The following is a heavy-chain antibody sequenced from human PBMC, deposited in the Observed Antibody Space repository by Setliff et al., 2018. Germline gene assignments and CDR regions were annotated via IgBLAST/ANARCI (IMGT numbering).Heavy chain of an antibody. J-gene: IGHJ4*02. V-gene: IGHV3-33*01. Sequence: GGSLRLSCVASGLTFSNYGMHWVRQAPGEGLEWVALIWNDGSTKFYGDSVKGRFTISRDNAKNSLYLQMNSLRAEDTAVYYCARASGTFYYDSSQNFDYWGQGTLVTVSS. D-gene: IGHD3-22*01. CDR1: GLTFSNYG. CDR3: ARASGTFYYDSSQNFDY. CDR2: IWNDGSTK.